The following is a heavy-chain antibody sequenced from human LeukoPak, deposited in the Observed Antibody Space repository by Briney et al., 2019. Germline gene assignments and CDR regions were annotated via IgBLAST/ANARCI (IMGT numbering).Heavy chain of an antibody. Sequence: GGSLRLACAASGFTFNSYWMSWVRQAPGKGLEWVANIKQDGTETYSVDSVKGRFTISRDNAKNSLCLQMNSLRVDDTAVYYCARDLRNHDFWSGGAFDIWGQGTMVTV. CDR2: IKQDGTET. CDR1: GFTFNSYW. V-gene: IGHV3-7*01. CDR3: ARDLRNHDFWSGGAFDI. J-gene: IGHJ3*02. D-gene: IGHD3-3*01.